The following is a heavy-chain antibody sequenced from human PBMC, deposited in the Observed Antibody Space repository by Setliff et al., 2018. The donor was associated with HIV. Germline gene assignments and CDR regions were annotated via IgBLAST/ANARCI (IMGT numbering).Heavy chain of an antibody. CDR1: GYSFTDYY. J-gene: IGHJ4*02. CDR2: INPKFGGT. V-gene: IGHV1-2*02. CDR3: ARDLSTHWSGYSLGF. Sequence: ASVKVSCKASGYSFTDYYFHWVRQAPGQGLEWMGWINPKFGGTLYAQKFRGRVTMTRDVSINTVYLELSSLTSDDTAVYYCARDLSTHWSGYSLGFWGPGTLVTAPQ. D-gene: IGHD3-3*01.